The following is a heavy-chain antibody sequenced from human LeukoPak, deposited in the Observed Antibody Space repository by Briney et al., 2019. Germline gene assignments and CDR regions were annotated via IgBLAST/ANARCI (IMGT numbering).Heavy chain of an antibody. J-gene: IGHJ3*02. Sequence: ASVKVSCKVSGYTLTELSMHWVRQAPGKGLEWMGGFDPEDGETIYAQKLQGRVTMTTDTSTSTAYMELRSLRSDDTAVYYCARGRETYYYDSSGYPDAFDIWGQGTMVTVSS. V-gene: IGHV1-24*01. CDR1: GYTLTELS. CDR3: ARGRETYYYDSSGYPDAFDI. CDR2: FDPEDGET. D-gene: IGHD3-22*01.